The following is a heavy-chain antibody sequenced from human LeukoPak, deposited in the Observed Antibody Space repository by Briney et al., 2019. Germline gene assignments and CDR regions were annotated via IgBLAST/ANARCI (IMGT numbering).Heavy chain of an antibody. CDR3: ARGPPMVYARRKNWFDP. CDR1: GGSFSGYY. Sequence: PSETLSLTCAVYGGSFSGYYWSWIRQPPGKGLEWIGEINHSGSTNYNPSLKSRVTISVDTSKNQFSLKLSSVTAADTAVYYCARGPPMVYARRKNWFDPWGQGTLVTVSS. J-gene: IGHJ5*02. V-gene: IGHV4-34*01. CDR2: INHSGST. D-gene: IGHD2-8*01.